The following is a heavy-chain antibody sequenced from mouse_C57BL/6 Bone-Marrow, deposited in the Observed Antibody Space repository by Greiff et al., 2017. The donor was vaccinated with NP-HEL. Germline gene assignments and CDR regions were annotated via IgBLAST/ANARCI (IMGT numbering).Heavy chain of an antibody. J-gene: IGHJ4*01. CDR3: VILLRRDYAMDY. CDR1: GFSLTSYG. D-gene: IGHD1-1*01. CDR2: IWGVGST. V-gene: IGHV2-6*01. Sequence: VMLVESGPGLVAPSQSLSITCTVSGFSLTSYGVDWVRQSPGKGLEWLGVIWGVGSTNYNSALKSRLSISKDNSKSQVFLKMNSLQTDDTAMYYCVILLRRDYAMDYWGQGTSVTVSS.